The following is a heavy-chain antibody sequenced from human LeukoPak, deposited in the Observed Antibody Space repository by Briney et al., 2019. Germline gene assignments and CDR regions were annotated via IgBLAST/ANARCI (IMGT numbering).Heavy chain of an antibody. Sequence: GGSLRLSCAASGFNFSSQWMSWVRQAPGKGLEWVANVNQGGTQKYYVDSVKGRFTISRDNAENSLYLQMNSLRAEGTAVYYCAREHYFYYMDGWGKGTTVTVSS. J-gene: IGHJ6*03. CDR1: GFNFSSQW. CDR2: VNQGGTQK. V-gene: IGHV3-7*01. CDR3: AREHYFYYMDG.